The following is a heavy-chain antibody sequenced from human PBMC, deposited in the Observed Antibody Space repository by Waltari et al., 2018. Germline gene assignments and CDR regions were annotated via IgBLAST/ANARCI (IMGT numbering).Heavy chain of an antibody. J-gene: IGHJ4*02. CDR3: AKGYGTFDY. V-gene: IGHV3-23*03. D-gene: IGHD5-18*01. Sequence: QLLESGGGLVQPGGSLRLSCAASGFTFSSYAMHWVRQAPEKGLEWVSIIFRDGSSTYYANSVKGRFTISRDNSKNTLYLQLNSLGVEDTAVYYCAKGYGTFDYWGQGTLVTVSS. CDR2: IFRDGSST. CDR1: GFTFSSYA.